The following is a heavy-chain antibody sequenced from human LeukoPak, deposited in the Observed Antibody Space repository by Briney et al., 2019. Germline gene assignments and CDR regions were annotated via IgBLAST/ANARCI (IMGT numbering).Heavy chain of an antibody. V-gene: IGHV4-59*01. CDR1: GGSISSYY. Sequence: SETLSLTCTVSGGSISSYYWSWIRQPPGKGLEWIGYIYYSGSTNYNPSLTSRVTISVDTSKNQFSLKLSSVTAADPAVYYCARDSSGWYGGGGFDYWGQGTLVTVSS. D-gene: IGHD6-19*01. CDR2: IYYSGST. CDR3: ARDSSGWYGGGGFDY. J-gene: IGHJ4*02.